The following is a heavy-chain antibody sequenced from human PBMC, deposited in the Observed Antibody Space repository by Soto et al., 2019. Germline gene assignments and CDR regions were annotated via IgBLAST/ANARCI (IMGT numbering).Heavy chain of an antibody. CDR2: IIPILGIA. D-gene: IGHD2-2*02. Sequence: QVQLVQSGAEVKKPGSSVKVSCKASGGTFSSYTISWVRQAPGQGLEWMGRIIPILGIANYAQKFQGRVTITADKPTSTAYMERSSLRAEDTAVYYCAMEYCSSTSCYRDYWGQGTLVTVSS. CDR1: GGTFSSYT. CDR3: AMEYCSSTSCYRDY. V-gene: IGHV1-69*02. J-gene: IGHJ4*02.